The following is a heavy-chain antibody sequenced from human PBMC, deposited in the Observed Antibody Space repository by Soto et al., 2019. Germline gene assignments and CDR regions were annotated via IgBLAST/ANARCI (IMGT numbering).Heavy chain of an antibody. D-gene: IGHD3-3*01. CDR3: ARVGRTYYDFWSGYYGMDV. Sequence: QVQLVQSGAEVKKPGSSVKVSCKASGGTFSSYAISWVRQAPGQGLEWMGGIIPIFGTANYAQKFQGRVTITADESKSTAYMELSSLRSEDTAVYYCARVGRTYYDFWSGYYGMDVWGQGTTVTVSS. V-gene: IGHV1-69*01. CDR2: IIPIFGTA. J-gene: IGHJ6*02. CDR1: GGTFSSYA.